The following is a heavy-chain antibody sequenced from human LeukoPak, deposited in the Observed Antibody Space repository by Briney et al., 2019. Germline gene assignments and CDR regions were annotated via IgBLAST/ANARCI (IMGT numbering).Heavy chain of an antibody. CDR2: INTVNGNT. CDR1: GYTFTSYA. J-gene: IGHJ6*03. D-gene: IGHD2-21*01. V-gene: IGHV1-3*03. Sequence: ASVKVSCKASGYTFTSYAMYWVRQAPGQRLEWMGWINTVNGNTKYSQEFQGRVTITRDTSASTVYMELSSLRPDDMAVYYCARGRGTIGSNRDFYFYYYMDIWGNGTTVTVSS. CDR3: ARGRGTIGSNRDFYFYYYMDI.